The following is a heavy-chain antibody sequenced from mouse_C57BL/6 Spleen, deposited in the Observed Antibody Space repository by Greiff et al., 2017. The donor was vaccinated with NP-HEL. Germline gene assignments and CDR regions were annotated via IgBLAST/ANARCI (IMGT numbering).Heavy chain of an antibody. CDR3: ARYPTAVVATCYFDD. D-gene: IGHD1-1*01. Sequence: QVQLQQPGAELVRPGTSVKLSCKASGYTFTSYWMHWVKQRPGQGLEWIGVIDPSDSYTNYNHKFKGKATLTVDTSSSTAYMQLSSLTSEDSAVYYCARYPTAVVATCYFDDWGTGTTVTVSS. CDR2: IDPSDSYT. J-gene: IGHJ1*03. V-gene: IGHV1-59*01. CDR1: GYTFTSYW.